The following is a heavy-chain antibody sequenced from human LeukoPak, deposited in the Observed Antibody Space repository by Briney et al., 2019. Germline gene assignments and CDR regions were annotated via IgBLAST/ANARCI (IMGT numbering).Heavy chain of an antibody. Sequence: ASVKVSCKASGYTFTSYYMHWVRQAPGQGLEWMGIINPSGGSTSCAQKFQGRVTMTRDTSTSTVYMELSSLRSEDTAVYYCARSDIVVAIFDYWGQGTLVTVSS. CDR1: GYTFTSYY. CDR2: INPSGGST. D-gene: IGHD2-15*01. J-gene: IGHJ4*02. CDR3: ARSDIVVAIFDY. V-gene: IGHV1-46*01.